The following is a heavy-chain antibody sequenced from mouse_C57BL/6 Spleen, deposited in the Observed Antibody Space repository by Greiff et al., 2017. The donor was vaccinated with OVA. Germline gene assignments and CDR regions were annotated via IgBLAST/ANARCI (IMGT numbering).Heavy chain of an antibody. V-gene: IGHV1-52*01. CDR3: ARGSPFDY. CDR2: IDPSDSET. Sequence: QVQLQPGAELVRPGSSVKLSCKASGYTFTSYWMHWVKQRPIQGLEWIGNIDPSDSETHYNQKFKDKATLTVDKSSSTAYMQLSSLTSEDSAVYYCARGSPFDYWGQGTTLTVSS. CDR1: GYTFTSYW. J-gene: IGHJ2*01.